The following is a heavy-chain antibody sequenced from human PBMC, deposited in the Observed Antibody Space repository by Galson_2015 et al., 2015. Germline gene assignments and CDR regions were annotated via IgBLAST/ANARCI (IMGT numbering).Heavy chain of an antibody. CDR2: IGGSSDGT. CDR1: GFTFRKYA. J-gene: IGHJ4*02. CDR3: AKDCSGGTCYSGFAF. Sequence: SLRLSCAASGFTFRKYAMSWVRQAPGKGLEWVSTIGGSSDGTYYADSVKGRFTISGDNSKNTLYLQMNSLRAEDTAVYYCAKDCSGGTCYSGFAFWGQGTLVTVSS. V-gene: IGHV3-23*01. D-gene: IGHD2-15*01.